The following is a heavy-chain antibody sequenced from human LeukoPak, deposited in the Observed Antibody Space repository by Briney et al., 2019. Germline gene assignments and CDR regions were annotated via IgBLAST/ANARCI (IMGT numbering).Heavy chain of an antibody. V-gene: IGHV3-74*01. CDR1: GFTFGSYW. Sequence: GGSLRLSCAAPGFTFGSYWMHWVRHAPGKGLVWVSHINTDGSSPTYGDSAKGRFTVSRDNAKNTLFLQMNSLRVEDTAVYYCARGTAATAGIDYWGQGTLVTVSS. D-gene: IGHD6-13*01. J-gene: IGHJ4*02. CDR2: INTDGSSP. CDR3: ARGTAATAGIDY.